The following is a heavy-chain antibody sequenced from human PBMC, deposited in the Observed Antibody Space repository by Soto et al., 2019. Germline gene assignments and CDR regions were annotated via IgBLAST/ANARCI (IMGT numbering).Heavy chain of an antibody. CDR1: GYTFTSYG. V-gene: IGHV1-18*04. CDR2: ISAYNGNT. CDR3: ARSGERYFDYFHRSPYYYYHGMHV. J-gene: IGHJ6*02. Sequence: ASVKGSSKASGYTFTSYGISWVRQAPGQGLEWMGWISAYNGNTNYAQKLQGRVTMTTDTSTSTAYMELRSLRSDDTAVWYLARSGERYFDYFHRSPYYYYHGMHVCGQGTTVT. D-gene: IGHD3-9*01.